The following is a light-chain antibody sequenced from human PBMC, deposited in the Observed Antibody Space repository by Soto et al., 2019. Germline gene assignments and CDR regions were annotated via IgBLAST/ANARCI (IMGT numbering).Light chain of an antibody. J-gene: IGKJ4*01. Sequence: ELVLTQSPATLSLSPGERATLSCRASQSVSSYLAWYQQIPGQAPRLLSYDASYRATGIPARFSGSGSVSDFNLTISSLEPESGALYYCQQRSNWPLTFGGGTKVESK. CDR1: QSVSSY. V-gene: IGKV3-11*01. CDR2: DAS. CDR3: QQRSNWPLT.